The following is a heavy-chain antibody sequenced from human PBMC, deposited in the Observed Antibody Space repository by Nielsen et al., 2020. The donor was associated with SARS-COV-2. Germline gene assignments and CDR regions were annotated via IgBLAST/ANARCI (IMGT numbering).Heavy chain of an antibody. CDR3: ARGNGWGSYFDY. D-gene: IGHD7-27*01. J-gene: IGHJ4*02. CDR1: GFTFSSYA. CDR2: ISDDGSEK. V-gene: IGHV3-30-3*01. Sequence: GESLKISCAASGFTFSSYAMHWVRQAPGKGLEWVAVISDDGSEKYYADSVKGRFTISRDNSKNTLYLQMNSLRGEDTAVYHCARGNGWGSYFDYWGQGTLVTVSS.